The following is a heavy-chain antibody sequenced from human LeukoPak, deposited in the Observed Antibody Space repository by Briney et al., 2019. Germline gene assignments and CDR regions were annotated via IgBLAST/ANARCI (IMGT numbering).Heavy chain of an antibody. CDR2: INSDGSNT. CDR1: GFTFSRHW. CDR3: TSDTVDTAVGIDY. Sequence: GGSLRLSCAASGFTFSRHWMHWVRQAPGEGLVWVSRINSDGSNTAYADSVKGRFTISRDNGKNTLYLQMNSLRAEDTAIYHCTSDTVDTAVGIDYWGQGTVVTVSS. J-gene: IGHJ4*02. V-gene: IGHV3-74*01. D-gene: IGHD5-18*01.